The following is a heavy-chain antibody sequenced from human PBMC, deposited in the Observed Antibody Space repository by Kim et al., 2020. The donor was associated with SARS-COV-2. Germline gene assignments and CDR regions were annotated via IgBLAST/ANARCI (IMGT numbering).Heavy chain of an antibody. J-gene: IGHJ5*02. CDR3: ARGKGGIWDSSSSWGWFDP. V-gene: IGHV4-34*01. D-gene: IGHD6-6*01. Sequence: SRVTLSVDTSKNQFSLKLSSVTAADTAVYYCARGKGGIWDSSSSWGWFDPWGQGTLVTVSS.